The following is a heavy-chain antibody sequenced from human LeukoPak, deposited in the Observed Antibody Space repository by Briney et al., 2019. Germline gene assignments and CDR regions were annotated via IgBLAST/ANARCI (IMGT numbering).Heavy chain of an antibody. V-gene: IGHV4-39*01. D-gene: IGHD5-24*01. CDR3: ARHRTRDGSTSFDY. J-gene: IGHJ4*02. CDR1: GGSISSSSYY. CDR2: IYYSGNT. Sequence: PSETLSLTCTVSGGSISSSSYYWCWVRQPPGKGLEWIGSIYYSGNTYYNPSLKSRVTISVDTSKNQFSLKLSSVTAADTAVYYCARHRTRDGSTSFDYWGQGTLVTVSS.